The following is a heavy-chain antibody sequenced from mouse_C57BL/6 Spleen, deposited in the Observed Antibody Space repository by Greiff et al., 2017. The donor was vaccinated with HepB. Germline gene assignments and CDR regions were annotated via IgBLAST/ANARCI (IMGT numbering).Heavy chain of an antibody. V-gene: IGHV2-2*01. CDR2: IWSGGST. J-gene: IGHJ2*01. CDR3: ARGDYDYDGDFDY. D-gene: IGHD2-4*01. Sequence: VKLVESGPGLVQPSQRLSITCTVSGFSLTSYGVHWVRQSPGKGLEWLGVIWSGGSTDYNAAFISRLSISKDNSKSQVFFKMNSLQADDTAIYYCARGDYDYDGDFDYWGQGTTLTVSS. CDR1: GFSLTSYG.